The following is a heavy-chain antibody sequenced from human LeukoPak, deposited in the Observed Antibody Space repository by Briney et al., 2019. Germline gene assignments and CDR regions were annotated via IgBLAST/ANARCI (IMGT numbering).Heavy chain of an antibody. V-gene: IGHV3-30*02. CDR2: IRYDGSNK. CDR1: GFTFSSYG. D-gene: IGHD6-19*01. Sequence: GGSLRLSCAASGFTFSSYGMHWVRQAPGKGLEWVAFIRYDGSNKYYADSVEGRFTISRDNSKNTLYLQMNSLRAEDTAVYYCAKDRGWDDNWFDPWGQGTLVTVSS. CDR3: AKDRGWDDNWFDP. J-gene: IGHJ5*02.